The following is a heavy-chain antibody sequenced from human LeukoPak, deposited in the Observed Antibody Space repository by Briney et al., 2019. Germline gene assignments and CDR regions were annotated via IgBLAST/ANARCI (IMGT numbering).Heavy chain of an antibody. CDR3: AKDDGTAIDY. CDR2: IYYSGST. V-gene: IGHV4-59*01. J-gene: IGHJ4*02. D-gene: IGHD5-18*01. Sequence: PSETLSLTCTVAGGSLSSYYWSWIRQPPGKGLEWNGYIYYSGSTNYNPSLKSRVTISVDKSKNQSSLKLSSVTAADTAVYYCAKDDGTAIDYWGQGTLVTVST. CDR1: GGSLSSYY.